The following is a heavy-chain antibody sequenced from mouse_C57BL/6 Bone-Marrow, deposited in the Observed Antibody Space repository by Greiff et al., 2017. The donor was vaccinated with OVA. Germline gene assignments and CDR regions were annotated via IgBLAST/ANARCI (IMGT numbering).Heavy chain of an antibody. V-gene: IGHV5-9-1*02. J-gene: IGHJ1*03. CDR2: ISSGGDYI. CDR3: TRHYSNYGWYYGV. Sequence: EVKLQESGEGLVKPGGSLKLSCAASGFTFSSYAMSWVRQTPEKRLEWVAYISSGGDYIYYADTVKGRFTISRDNARNTLYLQMSSLKSEDTAMYYCTRHYSNYGWYYGVWGTGTTVTVSS. D-gene: IGHD2-5*01. CDR1: GFTFSSYA.